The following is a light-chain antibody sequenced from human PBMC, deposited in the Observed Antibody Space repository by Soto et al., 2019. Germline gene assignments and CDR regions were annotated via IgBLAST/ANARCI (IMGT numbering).Light chain of an antibody. CDR2: GEY. V-gene: IGKV3-20*01. CDR3: LQYHNLWA. Sequence: ELVSTQSPGTLSLSPGARSTLSCRASQSVRNHYLARYKQKPGQAPRILIYGEYKRDTGTTERFSGSGSGKDFTLTIRSLQPEDFTVYSCLQYHNLWAFGQGTKVDIK. J-gene: IGKJ1*01. CDR1: QSVRNHY.